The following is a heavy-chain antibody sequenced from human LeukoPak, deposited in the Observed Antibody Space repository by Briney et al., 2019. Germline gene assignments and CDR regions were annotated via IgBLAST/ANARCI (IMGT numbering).Heavy chain of an antibody. CDR2: IYYSGST. CDR1: GGSISSGDYY. J-gene: IGHJ4*02. D-gene: IGHD3-3*01. CDR3: AKPTQINYDFWSGYYLFYY. V-gene: IGHV4-30-4*08. Sequence: SETLSLTCTVSGGSISSGDYYWSWIRQPPGKGLEWIGYIYYSGSTYYNPSLKSRVTISVDTSKNQFSLKLGSVTAADTAVYYCAKPTQINYDFWSGYYLFYYWGQGTLVTVSS.